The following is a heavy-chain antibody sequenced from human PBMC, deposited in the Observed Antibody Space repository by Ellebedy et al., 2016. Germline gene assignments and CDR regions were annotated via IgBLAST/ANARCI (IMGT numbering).Heavy chain of an antibody. J-gene: IGHJ4*02. CDR1: DGSSSSYY. D-gene: IGHD6-19*01. CDR2: IYNSATT. CDR3: ARSDFARRARGSIAVAGIFDS. Sequence: SETLSLTCSVSDGSSSSYYWSWIRQSPGRGLEWIGYIYNSATTNYNPSLQSRVSMSIDTSKKQFSLKLRSVTAADTAVYYCARSDFARRARGSIAVAGIFDSWGQGKLVTVSS. V-gene: IGHV4-4*08.